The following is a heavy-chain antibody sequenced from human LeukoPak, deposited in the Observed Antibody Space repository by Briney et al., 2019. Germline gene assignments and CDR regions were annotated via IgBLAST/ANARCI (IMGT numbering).Heavy chain of an antibody. D-gene: IGHD1-26*01. CDR3: AARKEMSGSYSESI. Sequence: KTSETLSLTCTVSGGSISSYYWSWIRQPPGKGLEWIGYIYYSGSTNYNPSLKSRVTISVDTSKNQFSLKLSSVTAADTAVYYCAARKEMSGSYSESIWGQGTLVTVSS. J-gene: IGHJ4*02. CDR2: IYYSGST. CDR1: GGSISSYY. V-gene: IGHV4-59*01.